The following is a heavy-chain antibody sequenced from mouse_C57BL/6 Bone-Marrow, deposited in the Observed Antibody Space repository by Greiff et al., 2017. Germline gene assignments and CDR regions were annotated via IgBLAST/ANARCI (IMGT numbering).Heavy chain of an antibody. CDR3: ARRLGQGY. D-gene: IGHD4-1*01. J-gene: IGHJ2*01. CDR2: IDPSDSYT. Sequence: VQLQQPGAELVRPGTSVKLSCKASGYTFTSYWMHWVKQRPGQGLEWIGVIDPSDSYTNYNQKFKGKATLTVDTSSSTAYMQLSSLTSEDSAVYYCARRLGQGYWGQGTTLPVSS. V-gene: IGHV1-59*01. CDR1: GYTFTSYW.